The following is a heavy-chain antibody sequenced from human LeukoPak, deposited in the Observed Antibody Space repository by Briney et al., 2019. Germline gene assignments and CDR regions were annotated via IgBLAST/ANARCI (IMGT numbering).Heavy chain of an antibody. D-gene: IGHD2-2*01. CDR3: AKDPIVDCSSTSCYWAAAFDI. Sequence: GGSLRLSCAASGFTFSSYAMSWVRQAPGKGLEWVSAISGSGGSTYYADSVKGRFTISRDNTKNTLYLQMNSLRAEDTAVYYCAKDPIVDCSSTSCYWAAAFDIWGQGTMVTVSS. CDR1: GFTFSSYA. V-gene: IGHV3-23*01. CDR2: ISGSGGST. J-gene: IGHJ3*02.